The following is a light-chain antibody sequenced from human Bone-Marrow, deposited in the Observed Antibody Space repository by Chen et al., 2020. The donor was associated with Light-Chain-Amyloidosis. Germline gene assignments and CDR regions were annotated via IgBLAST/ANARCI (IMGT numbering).Light chain of an antibody. V-gene: IGLV1-40*01. CDR2: VND. J-gene: IGLJ3*02. CDR1: SSNIGAGYD. Sequence: QSVLTQPPSVSGSPGQRVTISRTGTSSNIGAGYDVHWYQQLPGTAPKLLIYVNDNRPSGVPDRFSASKSGTSASLAITGLQAEEEADYYCQSYDTTLSGSVFGGGAKLTVL. CDR3: QSYDTTLSGSV.